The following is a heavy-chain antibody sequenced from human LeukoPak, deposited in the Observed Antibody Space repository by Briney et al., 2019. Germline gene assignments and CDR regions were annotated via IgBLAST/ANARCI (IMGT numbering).Heavy chain of an antibody. CDR2: ISSSSSYI. CDR3: ARVRGDYNDAFDI. CDR1: GFPFRSHS. V-gene: IGHV3-21*01. Sequence: GGSLGLSFAAPGFPFRSHSMNWVRQAPGEGLELVSSISSSSSYIYYADSVKGRFTISRDNAKNSLYLQMNSLRAEDTAVYYCARVRGDYNDAFDIWGQGTMVTVSS. J-gene: IGHJ3*02. D-gene: IGHD4-17*01.